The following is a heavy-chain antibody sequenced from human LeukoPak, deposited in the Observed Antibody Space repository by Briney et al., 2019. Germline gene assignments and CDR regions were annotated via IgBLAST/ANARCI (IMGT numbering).Heavy chain of an antibody. V-gene: IGHV3-11*01. D-gene: IGHD3-10*01. CDR2: ISSSGSTI. CDR1: GFTFSDYY. CDR3: AREPSYYYGSGSYDYLDY. J-gene: IGHJ4*02. Sequence: GGSLRLSCAASGFTFSDYYMSWIRQAPGKGLEWVSYISSSGSTIYYADSVKGRFTISRDNAKSSLYLQMNSLRAEDTAVYYCAREPSYYYGSGSYDYLDYWGQGTLVTVSS.